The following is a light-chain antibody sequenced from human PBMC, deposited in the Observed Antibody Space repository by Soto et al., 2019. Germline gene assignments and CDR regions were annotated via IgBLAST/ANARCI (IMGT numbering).Light chain of an antibody. CDR2: DVS. CDR3: SSYTSSSTLV. J-gene: IGLJ2*01. CDR1: SSDVGGYNY. Sequence: QSVLTQPASVSGSPGQSITISCTGTSSDVGGYNYVSWYQQHPGKAPKLMIYDVSNRPSGVSNRFSGSKSGNTASLTISGRQAEDEDDYYCSSYTSSSTLVFGGGTQLTVL. V-gene: IGLV2-14*01.